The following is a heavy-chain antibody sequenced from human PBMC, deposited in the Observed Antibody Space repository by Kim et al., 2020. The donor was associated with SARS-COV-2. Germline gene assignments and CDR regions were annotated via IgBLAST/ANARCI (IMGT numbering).Heavy chain of an antibody. J-gene: IGHJ4*02. CDR3: AKDPMLVYSGSYNIGYYFDY. Sequence: GGSLRLSCAASGFTFSSYGMHWVRQAPGKGLEWVAVISYDGSNKYYADSVKGRFTISRDNSKNTLYLQMNSLRAEDTAVYYCAKDPMLVYSGSYNIGYYFDYWGQGTLVTVSS. CDR1: GFTFSSYG. V-gene: IGHV3-30*18. CDR2: ISYDGSNK. D-gene: IGHD1-26*01.